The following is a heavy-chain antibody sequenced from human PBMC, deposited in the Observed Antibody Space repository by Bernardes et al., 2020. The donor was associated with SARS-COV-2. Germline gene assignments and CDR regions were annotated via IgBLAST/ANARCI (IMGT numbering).Heavy chain of an antibody. V-gene: IGHV4-31*03. D-gene: IGHD2-2*01. CDR1: GGSISSGGYY. CDR2: IYYSGST. CDR3: ARSLREGSTSCYDY. Sequence: SETLSLTRTVSGGSISSGGYYWSWIRQHPGKGLEWIGYIYYSGSTYYNPSLKSRVTISVDTSKNQFSLKLSSVTAADTAVYYCARSLREGSTSCYDYWGQGTLVTVSS. J-gene: IGHJ4*02.